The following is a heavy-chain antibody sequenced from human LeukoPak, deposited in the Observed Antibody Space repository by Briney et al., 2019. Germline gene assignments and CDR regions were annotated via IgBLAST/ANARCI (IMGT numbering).Heavy chain of an antibody. CDR2: IYYSGST. Sequence: PSETLSLTCTVSGGSISSYYWSWIRQPPGKGLEWIGYIYYSGSTNYNPSLKSRVTISVDTSKNQFSLKLSSVTAADTAVYYCARQQLLYHYYGMDVWGRGTLVTVSS. D-gene: IGHD6-13*01. CDR3: ARQQLLYHYYGMDV. CDR1: GGSISSYY. V-gene: IGHV4-59*01. J-gene: IGHJ6*02.